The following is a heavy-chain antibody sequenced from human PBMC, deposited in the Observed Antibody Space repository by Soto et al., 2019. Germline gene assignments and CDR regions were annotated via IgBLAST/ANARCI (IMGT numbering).Heavy chain of an antibody. Sequence: ASVKVSCQASGYTFTSYYMHWVRQAPGQGLEWMGIINPSGGSTRYAQRFQGRVTMTRDTSTSTVYMELSSLRVEDTAVYYCARRVYGSGTYYQRELDYWGQGTLVTVSS. V-gene: IGHV1-46*01. CDR2: INPSGGST. D-gene: IGHD3-10*01. CDR1: GYTFTSYY. CDR3: ARRVYGSGTYYQRELDY. J-gene: IGHJ4*02.